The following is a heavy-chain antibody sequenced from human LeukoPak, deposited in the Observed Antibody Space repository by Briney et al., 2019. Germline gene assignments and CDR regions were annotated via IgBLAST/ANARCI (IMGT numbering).Heavy chain of an antibody. CDR1: GGSISSGNYC. CDR3: ARHYGSGRLYYFDY. V-gene: IGHV4-39*01. D-gene: IGHD6-19*01. Sequence: PSETLSLTCAVSGGSISSGNYCWGWIRQPPGKGLEWIGSISYTGSSYYNPSLKSRVTMSVDTSKNQFSLNLRSVTAPDTAAYYCARHYGSGRLYYFDYWGQGTLVTVSS. J-gene: IGHJ4*02. CDR2: ISYTGSS.